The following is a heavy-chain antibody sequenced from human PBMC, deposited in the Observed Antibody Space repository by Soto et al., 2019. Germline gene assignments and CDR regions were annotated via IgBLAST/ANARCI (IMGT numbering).Heavy chain of an antibody. V-gene: IGHV4-4*02. J-gene: IGHJ4*02. Sequence: PSETLSLTCAVSGVSVSNNPWWSWVRKPPGKGLEWIGEIYLSGSPNYNTSLNNRVTLSLDMSRNHFSLKLKSVTAADTAVYYCASLLRSGTYYYTPPKNFYWGLGTLVTVSS. D-gene: IGHD3-10*02. CDR2: IYLSGSP. CDR3: ASLLRSGTYYYTPPKNFY. CDR1: GVSVSNNPW.